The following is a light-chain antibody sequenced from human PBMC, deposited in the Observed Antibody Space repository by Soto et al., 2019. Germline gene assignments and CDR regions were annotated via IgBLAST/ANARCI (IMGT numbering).Light chain of an antibody. Sequence: QSALTQPASVSGSPGQSITISCTGTSSDVGSYNLVSWYQQHPGKAPKLMIYEVSKRPSGVSNRFSGSKSGNTASLIISGLQAEDEADYYCCSYAGSSTYAVFGGGTQLTVL. CDR1: SSDVGSYNL. CDR3: CSYAGSSTYAV. V-gene: IGLV2-23*02. J-gene: IGLJ7*01. CDR2: EVS.